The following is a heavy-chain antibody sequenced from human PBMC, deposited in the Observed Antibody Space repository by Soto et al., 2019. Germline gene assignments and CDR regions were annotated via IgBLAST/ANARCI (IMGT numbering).Heavy chain of an antibody. CDR3: ARAVVIDVYYYYYYMDV. Sequence: ASVKVSCKASGDTFTSYGISWVRQAPGQGLEWMGWISAYNGNTNYAQKLQGRVTMTTDTSTSTAYMELRSLRSDDTAVYYCARAVVIDVYYYYYYMDVWGRGTTVTVSS. J-gene: IGHJ6*03. CDR2: ISAYNGNT. D-gene: IGHD3-22*01. V-gene: IGHV1-18*01. CDR1: GDTFTSYG.